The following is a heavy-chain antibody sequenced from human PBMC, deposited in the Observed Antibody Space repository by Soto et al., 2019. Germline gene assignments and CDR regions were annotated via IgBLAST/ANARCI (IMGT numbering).Heavy chain of an antibody. V-gene: IGHV1-18*01. J-gene: IGHJ3*02. CDR2: ISAYNGNT. D-gene: IGHD5-12*01. Sequence: ASVKVSCKASGYTFTSYGISWVRQAPGQGLEWMGWISAYNGNTNYAQKLQGRVTMTTDTSTSTAYMELRSLRTDETAVYYWARGGGSGYDYPDAFDIWGQGTMVTVSS. CDR1: GYTFTSYG. CDR3: ARGGGSGYDYPDAFDI.